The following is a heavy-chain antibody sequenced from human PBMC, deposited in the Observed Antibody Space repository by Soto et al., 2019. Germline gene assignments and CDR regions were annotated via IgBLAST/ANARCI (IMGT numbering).Heavy chain of an antibody. Sequence: QVNLVESGGGVVQPGGPLRLSCTASSFTLSGHGMHWVRQAPGKGLEWMAVISYDGSYSYYGDSVKGRFTMTRDMLKNTVYLKMKSLKADDTAVYFCARGDKARSGSDLWGLGTLVTVSS. J-gene: IGHJ5*02. V-gene: IGHV3-30*03. D-gene: IGHD3-10*01. CDR3: ARGDKARSGSDL. CDR2: ISYDGSYS. CDR1: SFTLSGHG.